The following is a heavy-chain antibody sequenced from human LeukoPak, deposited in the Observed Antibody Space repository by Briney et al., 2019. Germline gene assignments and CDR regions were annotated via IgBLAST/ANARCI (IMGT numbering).Heavy chain of an antibody. CDR1: GFTFSGYA. J-gene: IGHJ4*02. V-gene: IGHV3-23*01. CDR2: ISGSGGRT. Sequence: GGSLRLSCAASGFTFSGYAMSWVRQAPGKGLEWVSGISGSGGRTHYADSVKGRFTISRDNSKNTLYLQMDSLRVEDTAVYHCAGSSSWYYFEYWGQGTLVAVSS. D-gene: IGHD6-13*01. CDR3: AGSSSWYYFEY.